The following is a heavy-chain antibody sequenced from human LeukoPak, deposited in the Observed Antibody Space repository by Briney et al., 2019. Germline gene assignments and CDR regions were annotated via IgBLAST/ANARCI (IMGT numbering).Heavy chain of an antibody. Sequence: GGSLRLSCAASGFTFSGSAIHWVRQASGKGLEWLGRIRSKANSYVTAYAASVEGRFTISRDNSKNTLFLEMNSLRAEDTAVYYCAQDPWGIGPALVLRGPGTMVTVSS. D-gene: IGHD3-16*01. J-gene: IGHJ3*01. CDR3: AQDPWGIGPALVL. CDR2: IRSKANSYVT. V-gene: IGHV3-73*01. CDR1: GFTFSGSA.